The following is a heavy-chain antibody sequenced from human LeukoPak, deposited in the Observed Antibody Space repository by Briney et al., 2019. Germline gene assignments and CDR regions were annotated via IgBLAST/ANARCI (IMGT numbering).Heavy chain of an antibody. CDR1: GGSISPYY. Sequence: SETLSLTCTVSGGSISPYYWSWIRQPPGKGLEWIGYIFYSGNTNYNPSLKSRVTISVDTSKNQFSLKLTSVTAADTAVYYCARKAHNSGAFGIWGQGTMVTVSS. J-gene: IGHJ3*02. CDR2: IFYSGNT. CDR3: ARKAHNSGAFGI. V-gene: IGHV4-59*08. D-gene: IGHD4-23*01.